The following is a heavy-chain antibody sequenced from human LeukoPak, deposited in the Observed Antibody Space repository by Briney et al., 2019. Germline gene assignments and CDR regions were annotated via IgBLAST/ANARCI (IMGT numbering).Heavy chain of an antibody. V-gene: IGHV3-33*01. CDR2: IWYDGSNK. CDR1: GFTFSSDG. Sequence: GGSLRLSSAATGFTFSSDGMHWVRQAPDKGLEWGAVIWYDGSNKYYAESVKGRFTISRDNSKNTLYLQMNSLRAEDTAVYYCARGNYYDSSGYPFDIDYWGQGTLVTVSS. D-gene: IGHD3-22*01. CDR3: ARGNYYDSSGYPFDIDY. J-gene: IGHJ4*02.